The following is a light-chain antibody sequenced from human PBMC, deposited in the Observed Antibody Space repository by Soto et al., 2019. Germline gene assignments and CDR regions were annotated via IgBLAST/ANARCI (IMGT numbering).Light chain of an antibody. CDR2: GAS. J-gene: IGKJ2*01. V-gene: IGKV3-15*01. CDR3: QQYNNWAPYT. Sequence: EIVMTQSPATLSVSPGERATLSCRASQSVSSNLAWYQQKPGQAPRLLIYGASTRATGIPARLSGSGSGTEFPLTISSLESEDFAVYYCQQYNNWAPYTFGQGTKLEIK. CDR1: QSVSSN.